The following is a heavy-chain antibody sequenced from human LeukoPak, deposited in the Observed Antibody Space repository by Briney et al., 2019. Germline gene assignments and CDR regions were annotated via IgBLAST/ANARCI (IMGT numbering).Heavy chain of an antibody. CDR2: ISSSSSYI. J-gene: IGHJ4*02. V-gene: IGHV3-21*01. CDR1: GFTFSSYS. Sequence: GGSLRLSCAASGFTFSSYSMNWVRQAPGKGLEWVSSISSSSSYIYYADSVKGRFTISRDNAKNSLYLQMNSLRAEDTAVYYCARDSPLYDYVWGSYPFDYWGQGTLVTVSS. CDR3: ARDSPLYDYVWGSYPFDY. D-gene: IGHD3-16*02.